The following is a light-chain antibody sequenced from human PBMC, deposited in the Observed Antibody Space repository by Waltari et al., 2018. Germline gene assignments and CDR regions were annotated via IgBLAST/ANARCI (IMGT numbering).Light chain of an antibody. CDR1: QVITSH. V-gene: IGKV1-9*01. Sequence: DIQLTQPPSFLSASVGDRVTVTCRASQVITSHLAWYQQKPGKAPKLLIYAASTLNSGVPSRFSGSGSGTEFTLTINSLQPEDFATYYCQHLNSYPPFSFGPGTKVDIK. CDR2: AAS. CDR3: QHLNSYPPFS. J-gene: IGKJ3*01.